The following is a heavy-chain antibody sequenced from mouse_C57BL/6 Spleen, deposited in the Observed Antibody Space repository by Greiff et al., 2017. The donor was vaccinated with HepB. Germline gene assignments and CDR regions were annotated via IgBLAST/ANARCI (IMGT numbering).Heavy chain of an antibody. J-gene: IGHJ2*01. CDR3: TRFITTVGFDY. Sequence: QVQLQQSGAELVRPGASVTLSCKASGYTFTDYEMHWVKQTPVHGLEWIGAIDPETGGTAYNQKFKGKAILTADKSSSTAYMELRSLTSEDSAVYYCTRFITTVGFDYWGQGTTLTVSS. CDR1: GYTFTDYE. V-gene: IGHV1-15*01. D-gene: IGHD1-1*01. CDR2: IDPETGGT.